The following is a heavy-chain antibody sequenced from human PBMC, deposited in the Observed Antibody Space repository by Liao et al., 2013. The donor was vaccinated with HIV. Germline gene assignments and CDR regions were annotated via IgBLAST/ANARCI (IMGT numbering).Heavy chain of an antibody. CDR1: GGSISSGSYY. V-gene: IGHV4-61*02. CDR3: ARTPLLWFGDEQLGAGFDI. CDR2: IYTSGST. J-gene: IGHJ3*02. Sequence: QVQLQESGPGLVKPSQTLSLTCTVSGGSISSGSYYWSWIRQPAGKGLEWIGRIYTSGSTNYNPSLKSRVIISVDMSKNQFSLKLSSVTAADTAVYYCARTPLLWFGDEQLGAGFDIWGQGTMVTVSS. D-gene: IGHD3-10*01.